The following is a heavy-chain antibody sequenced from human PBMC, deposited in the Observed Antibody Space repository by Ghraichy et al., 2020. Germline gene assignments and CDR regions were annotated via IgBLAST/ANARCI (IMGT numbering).Heavy chain of an antibody. CDR2: IYYDGST. J-gene: IGHJ4*02. CDR1: GVSIRSNGYF. V-gene: IGHV4-39*01. CDR3: ATYRVNSHLDH. Sequence: SETLSLTCTVSGVSIRSNGYFWAWIRQPPGKGLEWIGSIYYDGSTYYRPALRSRLTISADTSKNQFSLNLNSVTAADTAVYYCATYRVNSHLDHWGQGTLVTVSS. D-gene: IGHD1-7*01.